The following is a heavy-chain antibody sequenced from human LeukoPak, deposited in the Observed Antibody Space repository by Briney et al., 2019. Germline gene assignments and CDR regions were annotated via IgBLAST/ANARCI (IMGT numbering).Heavy chain of an antibody. V-gene: IGHV3-11*01. CDR2: ISSSGSTI. CDR1: GFTFSDYY. CDR3: ARDRVREDWFDP. J-gene: IGHJ5*02. Sequence: PGGSLRLSCAASGFTFSDYYMSWIRQAPGKGLEWVSYISSSGSTIYYADSVKGRFTISRDNAKNSLYLQMNSQRAEDTAVYYCARDRVREDWFDPWGQGTLVTVSS. D-gene: IGHD1-26*01.